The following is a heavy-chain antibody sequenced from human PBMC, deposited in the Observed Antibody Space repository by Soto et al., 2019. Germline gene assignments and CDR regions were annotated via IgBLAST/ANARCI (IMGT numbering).Heavy chain of an antibody. J-gene: IGHJ5*01. CDR1: GGTFRTYA. V-gene: IGHV1-69*06. Sequence: QVQLVQSGAEVKKPGSSVKVSCKASGGTFRTYAISWVRQAPGQGLEWMGGIIPIFTTANYAQKFQGRVTVTADKSPGSVYMELSTLRPEATVVYYSATHRDPLIIVTVGGHNWFHSWGQGTLVTVSS. CDR3: ATHRDPLIIVTVGGHNWFHS. CDR2: IIPIFTTA. D-gene: IGHD3-16*01.